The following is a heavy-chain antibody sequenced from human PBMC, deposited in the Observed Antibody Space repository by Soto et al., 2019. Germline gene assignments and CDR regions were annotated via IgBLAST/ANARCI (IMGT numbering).Heavy chain of an antibody. CDR2: INHSGST. V-gene: IGHV4-34*01. D-gene: IGHD2-2*01. CDR1: GGSFSGYY. Sequence: SETLSLTCAVYGGSFSGYYWSWIRQPPGKGLEWIGEINHSGSTNYNPSLKSRVTISVDTSKNQFSLKLSSVTAADTAVYYCARGRINIVVVPAARNTWFDPWGQGTLVPVSS. CDR3: ARGRINIVVVPAARNTWFDP. J-gene: IGHJ5*02.